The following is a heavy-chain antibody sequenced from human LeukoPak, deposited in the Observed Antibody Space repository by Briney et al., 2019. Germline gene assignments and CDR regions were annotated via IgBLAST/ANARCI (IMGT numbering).Heavy chain of an antibody. CDR1: EFTFSSYA. J-gene: IGHJ4*02. D-gene: IGHD3-22*01. CDR3: AKDETDSSGYYWIS. V-gene: IGHV3-23*01. CDR2: ISGSGGST. Sequence: GGSLRLSCAASEFTFSSYAMSWVRQAPGKGLEWVSAISGSGGSTYYADSVKGRFTISRDNSKNTLYLQMNSLRAEDTAVYYCAKDETDSSGYYWISWGQGTLVTVSS.